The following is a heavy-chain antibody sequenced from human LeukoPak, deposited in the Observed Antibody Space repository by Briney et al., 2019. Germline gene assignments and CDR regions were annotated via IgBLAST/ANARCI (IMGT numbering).Heavy chain of an antibody. V-gene: IGHV1-2*02. CDR1: GYTFTDYY. CDR2: INPNSRET. CDR3: ARDRDYSNAERGFDY. Sequence: ASVTVSCKTSGYTFTDYYIHWVRQAPGQGLEWMGWINPNSRETNSAQRFQGRVTMTGDTSISTAYMELSRLTSDDTAVYYCARDRDYSNAERGFDYWGQGTLVTVSS. D-gene: IGHD4-11*01. J-gene: IGHJ4*02.